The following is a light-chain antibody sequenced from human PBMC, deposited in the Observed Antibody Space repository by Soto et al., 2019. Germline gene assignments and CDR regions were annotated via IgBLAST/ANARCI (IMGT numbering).Light chain of an antibody. Sequence: EIVLTQSPGTLSLSPGERATLSCRASQSVGSKLAWYQQRPGQAPRLLIYDASNRATGIPARFSGSGSGTEFSLTISSLQSEDFAVYSCQQYGDWPGAFGRGTKVDIK. V-gene: IGKV3D-15*01. CDR3: QQYGDWPGA. CDR2: DAS. J-gene: IGKJ4*01. CDR1: QSVGSK.